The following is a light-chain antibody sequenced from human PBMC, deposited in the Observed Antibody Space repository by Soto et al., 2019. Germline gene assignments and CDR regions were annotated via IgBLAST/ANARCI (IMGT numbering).Light chain of an antibody. V-gene: IGKV3-20*01. Sequence: EVVLTQSPGTLSLSPGERATLSCRASQSVSSDYLAWYQQKPGEAPRLLIYGASSRATGIPDRFSGSGSGTDITLTTSRLEPEDFAVFYCQQNGSSPPWTFGQGTKVEI. CDR3: QQNGSSPPWT. CDR2: GAS. CDR1: QSVSSDY. J-gene: IGKJ1*01.